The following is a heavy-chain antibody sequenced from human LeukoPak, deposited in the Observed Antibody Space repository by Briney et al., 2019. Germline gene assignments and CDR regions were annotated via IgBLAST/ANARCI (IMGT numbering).Heavy chain of an antibody. CDR2: IYYSGRT. J-gene: IGHJ4*02. Sequence: TSETLSLTCTVSAGSISNYYWSWIRQPPGKGLEWIGYIYYSGRTSYNPSLMSRVTMSVDTSKKQFSLKLSSVTAADTALYYCARAPLGFCSGGTCKRYFDYWGQGTLVTVSS. D-gene: IGHD2-15*01. V-gene: IGHV4-59*08. CDR1: AGSISNYY. CDR3: ARAPLGFCSGGTCKRYFDY.